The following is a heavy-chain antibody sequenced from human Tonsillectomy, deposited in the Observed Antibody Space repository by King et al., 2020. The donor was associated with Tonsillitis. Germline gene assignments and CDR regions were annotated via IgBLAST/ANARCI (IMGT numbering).Heavy chain of an antibody. CDR3: AKGGWRNWFDP. CDR2: IGSSGRDA. J-gene: IGHJ5*02. CDR1: GFTFSSYP. D-gene: IGHD6-19*01. Sequence: VQLVESGGGLVQPGGSLRLSCAASGFTFSSYPMSWVRQALGKGLEWVSTIGSSGRDADSADSVKGRVTISRDNSQNTLYLQVNSLRAEDTAIYSCAKGGWRNWFDPWGQGTLVTVSS. V-gene: IGHV3-23*04.